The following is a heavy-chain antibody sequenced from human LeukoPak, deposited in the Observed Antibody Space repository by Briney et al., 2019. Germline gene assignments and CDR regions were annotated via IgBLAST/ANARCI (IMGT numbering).Heavy chain of an antibody. CDR1: GYTITGYF. CDR2: INPNSGDT. D-gene: IGHD3-10*01. Sequence: ASVKVSCKASGYTITGYFMNWVRQAPGQGLEWMGWINPNSGDTTYAQKFQGRVTMTRDTSISTAYMELGRLRSDDTAVYYCARAQYYYPHHYYVYWGQGTLVTVSS. V-gene: IGHV1-2*02. CDR3: ARAQYYYPHHYYVY. J-gene: IGHJ4*02.